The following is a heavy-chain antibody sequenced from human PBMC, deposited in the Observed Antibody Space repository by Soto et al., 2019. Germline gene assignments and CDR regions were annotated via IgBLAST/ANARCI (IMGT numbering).Heavy chain of an antibody. CDR3: AKDRFGIVGPVDY. D-gene: IGHD1-26*01. J-gene: IGHJ4*02. CDR2: ISGSGGDT. Sequence: EVQLLESGGNLVQPGGSLRLSCAASGLIFSDYAMSWVRQAPGKGLEYVACISGSGGDTFYADSVKGRFTISRDNSKNTLSLHMNSLRVDDTAVYFCAKDRFGIVGPVDYWGQGTLVTVSS. CDR1: GLIFSDYA. V-gene: IGHV3-23*01.